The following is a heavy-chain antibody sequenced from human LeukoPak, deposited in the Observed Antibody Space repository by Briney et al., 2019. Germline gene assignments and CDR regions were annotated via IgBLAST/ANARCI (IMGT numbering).Heavy chain of an antibody. CDR1: GGSFSGYY. CDR3: ARGIGSDWYEDY. D-gene: IGHD6-19*01. V-gene: IGHV4-34*01. J-gene: IGHJ4*02. Sequence: SETLSLTCAVYGGSFSGYYWSWIRQPPGKGLEWIGEINHSGSTNYNPSLKSRVTISVDTSKNQFSLKLSSVTAADTAVYYCARGIGSDWYEDYWGQGTLVTVSS. CDR2: INHSGST.